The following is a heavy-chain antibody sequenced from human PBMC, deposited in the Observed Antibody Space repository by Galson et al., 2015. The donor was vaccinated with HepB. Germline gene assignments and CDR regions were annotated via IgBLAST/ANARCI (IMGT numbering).Heavy chain of an antibody. CDR1: GFTFSSYG. V-gene: IGHV3-33*01. D-gene: IGHD3-9*01. Sequence: SLRLSCAASGFTFSSYGMHWVRQAPGKGLEWVAVIWYDGSNKYYADSVKGRFTISRDNSKNTLYLQMNSLRAEDTAVYYCAREADTYYDILTGYYGSAFDIWGQETMVTVSS. J-gene: IGHJ3*02. CDR3: AREADTYYDILTGYYGSAFDI. CDR2: IWYDGSNK.